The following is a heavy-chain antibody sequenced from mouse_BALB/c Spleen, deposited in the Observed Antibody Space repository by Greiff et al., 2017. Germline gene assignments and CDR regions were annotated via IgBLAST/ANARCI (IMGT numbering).Heavy chain of an antibody. CDR2: IYPGDGDT. CDR3: ARRELGYAMDY. V-gene: IGHV1-82*01. J-gene: IGHJ4*01. CDR1: GYAFSSSW. Sequence: QVQLKESGPELVKPGASVKISCKASGYAFSSSWMNWVKQRPGQGLEWIGRIYPGDGDTNYNGKFKGKATLTADKSSSTAYMQLSSLTSVDSAVYFCARRELGYAMDYWGQGTSVTVSS. D-gene: IGHD3-1*01.